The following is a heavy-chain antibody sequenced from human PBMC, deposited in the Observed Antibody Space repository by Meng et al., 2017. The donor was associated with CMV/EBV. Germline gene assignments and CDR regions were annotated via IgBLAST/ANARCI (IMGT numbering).Heavy chain of an antibody. D-gene: IGHD1-1*01. CDR2: VHSSGTT. J-gene: IGHJ4*02. V-gene: IGHV4-59*01. CDR3: ARGGWVQPFDY. CDR1: GGSISNYY. Sequence: SETLSLTCSVSGGSISNYYWSWIRQSPGKGLEWIGYVHSSGTTNYNGSLKSRVTIALDTSKNQFSLKLSSLTAADTAISYCARGGWVQPFDYWGQGTLVTVSS.